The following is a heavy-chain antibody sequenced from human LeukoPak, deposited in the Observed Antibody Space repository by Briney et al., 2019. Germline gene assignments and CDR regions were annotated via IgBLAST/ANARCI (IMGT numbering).Heavy chain of an antibody. D-gene: IGHD2-2*01. CDR3: ARAIGSYIVVVPAAMRYFDY. Sequence: PGGSLRLSCAASGFTFSSYSMNWVRQAPGKGLEWVSSISSSSSYIYYADSVKGRFTISRDNAKNSPYLQMNSLRAEDTAVYYCARAIGSYIVVVPAAMRYFDYWGQGTLVTVSS. CDR1: GFTFSSYS. V-gene: IGHV3-21*01. CDR2: ISSSSSYI. J-gene: IGHJ4*02.